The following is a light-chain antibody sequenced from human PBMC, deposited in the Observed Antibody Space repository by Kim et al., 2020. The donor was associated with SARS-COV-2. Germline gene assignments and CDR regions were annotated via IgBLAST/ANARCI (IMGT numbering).Light chain of an antibody. V-gene: IGKV1-5*03. Sequence: DIQMTQSPSTLSASVGDRVTITCRASQSISSWLAWYQQKPGKAPKLLIYKASSLESGVPSRFSGSGSGTEFTLTISSLQPDDFATYFCQQYNSFPYTFGQGTKLEI. CDR1: QSISSW. J-gene: IGKJ2*01. CDR2: KAS. CDR3: QQYNSFPYT.